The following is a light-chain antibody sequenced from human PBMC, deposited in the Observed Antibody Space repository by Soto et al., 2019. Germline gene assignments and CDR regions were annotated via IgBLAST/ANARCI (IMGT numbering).Light chain of an antibody. J-gene: IGKJ1*01. Sequence: TQSPGTLSLSPGERATLSXXAXQSVYSSYVAWYKQEPGQPPNLLIYGASSRATGIPDRFSGRGSGTDFTLTISRLEPEDFAVYYCQQYGSSPWSFGQGTKVEIK. CDR1: QSVYSSY. CDR2: GAS. V-gene: IGKV3-20*01. CDR3: QQYGSSPWS.